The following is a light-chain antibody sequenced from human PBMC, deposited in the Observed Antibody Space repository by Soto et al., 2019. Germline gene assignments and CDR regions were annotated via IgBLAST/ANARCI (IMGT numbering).Light chain of an antibody. Sequence: DIQLTQSPSSLSASVGDRVTITCRASQDISSSLTWYHQKPGKAPKVLIYGASTLQSGVPSRFSGSGSGTDFTLTISSLQPEDFATYYCQQLNSYPLTFGGGTKVEIK. CDR2: GAS. J-gene: IGKJ4*01. CDR3: QQLNSYPLT. CDR1: QDISSS. V-gene: IGKV1-9*01.